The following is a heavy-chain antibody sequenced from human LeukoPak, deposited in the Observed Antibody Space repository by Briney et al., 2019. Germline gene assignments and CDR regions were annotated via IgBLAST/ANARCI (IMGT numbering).Heavy chain of an antibody. Sequence: GGSLRLSCVGPGFTFNTYWMNWVRQAPGKGLEWVANIREDGSEVYYLDSVKGRFTIFRDNAKNSLYLQMNGLRAEDTAVYYCARHWAHLDYWGQGTLVTVSS. CDR3: ARHWAHLDY. CDR1: GFTFNTYW. J-gene: IGHJ4*02. D-gene: IGHD7-27*01. V-gene: IGHV3-7*01. CDR2: IREDGSEV.